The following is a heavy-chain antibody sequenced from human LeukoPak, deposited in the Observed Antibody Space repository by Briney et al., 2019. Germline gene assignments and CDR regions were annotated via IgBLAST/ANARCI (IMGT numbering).Heavy chain of an antibody. V-gene: IGHV4-38-2*01. CDR3: ARGSTSCCYGNWFDP. CDR2: IYHSGST. CDR1: GYSISSGYY. J-gene: IGHJ5*02. Sequence: SETLSLTCAVSGYSISSGYYWGWIRQPPGKGLEWIGRIYHSGSTYYNPSLKSRVTISVDTSKNRFSLKLSSVTAADTAVYYCARGSTSCCYGNWFDPWGQGTLVTVSA. D-gene: IGHD2-2*01.